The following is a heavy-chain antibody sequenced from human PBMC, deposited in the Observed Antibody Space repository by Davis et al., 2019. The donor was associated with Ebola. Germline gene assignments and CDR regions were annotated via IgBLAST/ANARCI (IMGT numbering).Heavy chain of an antibody. CDR3: ARDQNPSYQYWSCYYMFSNY. J-gene: IGHJ4*02. CDR1: GYSFSSYG. CDR2: FSAHNGNI. V-gene: IGHV1-18*01. D-gene: IGHD3-3*01. Sequence: ASVKVSCKASGYSFSSYGFSWVRQAPGQGLEWMGWFSAHNGNISYAQKFQGRVTLTRDTSSSTAYMELRSLTSDDTAVYYCARDQNPSYQYWSCYYMFSNYWGQGTLVTVSS.